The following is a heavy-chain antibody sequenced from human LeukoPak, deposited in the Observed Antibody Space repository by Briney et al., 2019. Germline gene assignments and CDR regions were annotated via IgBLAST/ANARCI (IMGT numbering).Heavy chain of an antibody. J-gene: IGHJ6*03. Sequence: SETLSLTCTVSGGSISTANYYWGWIRQPPGKGLEWIGNIFYSGSTYYSPSLKSRVTISVDTSKNQFSLKLSSVTAADTAVYYCARDQPDYSSYYMDVWGKGTTVTVSS. V-gene: IGHV4-39*07. CDR1: GGSISTANYY. CDR3: ARDQPDYSSYYMDV. D-gene: IGHD4-11*01. CDR2: IFYSGST.